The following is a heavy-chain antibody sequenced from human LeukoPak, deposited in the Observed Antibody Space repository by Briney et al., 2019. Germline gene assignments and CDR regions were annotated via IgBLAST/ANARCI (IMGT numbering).Heavy chain of an antibody. CDR3: VRDSPGYGAYDFD. CDR1: GFTFSSYN. J-gene: IGHJ4*02. D-gene: IGHD5-12*01. Sequence: GGSLRLSCAASGFTFSSYNMNWVRQAPGKGLEWVSSISSSSSYIYYADSVRGRFTISRDNAKNSLYLQINSLRAEDTAVYYCVRDSPGYGAYDFDWGQGTLVTVSS. V-gene: IGHV3-21*01. CDR2: ISSSSSYI.